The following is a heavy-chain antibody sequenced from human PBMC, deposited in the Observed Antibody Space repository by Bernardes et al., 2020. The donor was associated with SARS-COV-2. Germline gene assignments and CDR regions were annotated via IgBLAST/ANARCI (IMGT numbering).Heavy chain of an antibody. Sequence: SETLSLTCAVYGGSFSGYYWSWIRQPPGKGLEWIGEINHSGSTNYNPSLKSRVTISVDTSKNQFSLKLSSVTAADTAVYYCARGLVPAAIDYWGQGFLEWLSFFDDWGQGTLVTVSS. J-gene: IGHJ4*02. CDR1: GGSFSGYY. V-gene: IGHV4-34*01. CDR3: ARGLVPAAIDYWGQGFLEWLSFFDD. D-gene: IGHD3-3*01. CDR2: INHSGST.